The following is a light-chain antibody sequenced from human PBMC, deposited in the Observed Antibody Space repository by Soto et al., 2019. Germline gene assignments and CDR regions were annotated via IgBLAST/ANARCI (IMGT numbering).Light chain of an antibody. CDR3: AAWDDSLSVV. J-gene: IGLJ2*01. CDR2: RNN. CDR1: SSNVGSNY. Sequence: QSVLTQPPSASGTPGQRVTISCSGSSSNVGSNYVYWCHQLPGTPPNLPIYRNNKRPSGVPDRFSGSKSGTSASLAISGLRSEDEADYYCAAWDDSLSVVFGGGTKLTVL. V-gene: IGLV1-47*01.